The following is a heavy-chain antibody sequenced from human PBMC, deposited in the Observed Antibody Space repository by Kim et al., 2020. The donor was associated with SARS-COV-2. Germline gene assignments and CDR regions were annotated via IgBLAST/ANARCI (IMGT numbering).Heavy chain of an antibody. D-gene: IGHD3-10*01. CDR2: INHSGST. V-gene: IGHV4-34*01. CDR3: ARNPPGVRGVIIRRPRDWYFDL. Sequence: SETLSLTCAVYGGSFSGYYWSWIRQPPGKGLEWIGEINHSGSTNYNPSLKSRVTISVDTSKNQFSLKLSSVTAADTAVYYCARNPPGVRGVIIRRPRDWYFDLWGRGTLVTVSS. J-gene: IGHJ2*01. CDR1: GGSFSGYY.